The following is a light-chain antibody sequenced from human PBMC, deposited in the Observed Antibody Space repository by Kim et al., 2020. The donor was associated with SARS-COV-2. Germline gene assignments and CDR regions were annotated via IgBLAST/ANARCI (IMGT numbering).Light chain of an antibody. Sequence: EIVLTQSPGTLSLSPGERVTLSCRASQSVSSSYLAWYQQKPGQAPRLLIYGASSRATGIPDRFSGSGSGTDFTLTISRLEPEDFAVYYCQQYGNLYTFGQGTKLEI. CDR1: QSVSSSY. CDR3: QQYGNLYT. V-gene: IGKV3-20*01. J-gene: IGKJ2*01. CDR2: GAS.